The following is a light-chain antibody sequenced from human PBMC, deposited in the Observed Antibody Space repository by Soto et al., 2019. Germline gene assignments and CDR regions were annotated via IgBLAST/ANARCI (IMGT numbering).Light chain of an antibody. V-gene: IGLV2-23*01. J-gene: IGLJ1*01. CDR2: EGS. CDR3: CSYAGSSTFYV. CDR1: SSDVGSYNL. Sequence: QCALTQPSSVSGSAGQSITIPCKGTSSDVGSYNLVSWYQQHPGKAPKLMIYEGSKRPSGVSNRFSGSKSGNTASLTISGLQAEDEADYYCCSYAGSSTFYVFGTGTKVTVL.